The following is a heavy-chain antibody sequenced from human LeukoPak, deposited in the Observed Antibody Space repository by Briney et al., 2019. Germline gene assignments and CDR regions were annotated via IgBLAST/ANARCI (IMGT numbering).Heavy chain of an antibody. D-gene: IGHD3-10*01. CDR2: FDPEDGET. J-gene: IGHJ3*02. CDR3: ARGGPPLLWFGELYAFDI. CDR1: GNTLTEFS. V-gene: IGHV1-24*01. Sequence: ASVKVSCKVSGNTLTEFSMHWVRQAPGKGLEWMGGFDPEDGETIYAQKFQGRVTMTEDTSTDTAYMELSSLRSEDTAVYYCARGGPPLLWFGELYAFDIWGQGTMVTVSS.